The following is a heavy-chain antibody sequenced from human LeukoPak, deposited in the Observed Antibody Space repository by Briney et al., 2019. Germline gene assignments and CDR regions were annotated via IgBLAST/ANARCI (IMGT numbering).Heavy chain of an antibody. CDR3: ARSRPTVGGFDY. J-gene: IGHJ4*02. V-gene: IGHV4-39*07. CDR1: SASITSSNYY. Sequence: SETLSLTCTVSSASITSSNYYWAWIRQPPGKGLEFIGTIYYDGSTYYNPSLKRRVTISIDTSNKQFSLKLNSVTAADTAVYYCARSRPTVGGFDYWGQGTLVTVSS. CDR2: IYYDGST. D-gene: IGHD3-3*01.